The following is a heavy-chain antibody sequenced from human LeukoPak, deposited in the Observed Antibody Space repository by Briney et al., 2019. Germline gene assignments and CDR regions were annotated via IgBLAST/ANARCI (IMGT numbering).Heavy chain of an antibody. CDR3: ARVGVRGVIYYYYMDV. CDR1: GFTFSSYA. D-gene: IGHD3-10*01. V-gene: IGHV3-23*01. J-gene: IGHJ6*03. CDR2: ISGSGGST. Sequence: GSLRLSCAASGFTFSSYAMSWVRQAPGKGLELVSAISGSGGSTYYADSVKGRFTISRDNSKNTLYLQMNSLRAEDTAVYYCARVGVRGVIYYYYMDVWGKGTTVTVSS.